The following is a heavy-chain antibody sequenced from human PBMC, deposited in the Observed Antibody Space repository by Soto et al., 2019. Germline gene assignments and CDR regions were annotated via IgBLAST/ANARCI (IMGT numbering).Heavy chain of an antibody. D-gene: IGHD6-13*01. CDR2: IYHSGST. Sequence: SKSLSPTFALSGYSRRAGYYWGWIRQPPGKGLGWIGSIYHSGSTSQHQSTTRRVTTSVDKYQHQFPIKLRSVTAAETAVSYCARDSSSWHGAYYYGRDVWGHGTTVTVS. CDR1: GYSRRAGYY. J-gene: IGHJ6*02. CDR3: ARDSSSWHGAYYYGRDV. V-gene: IGHV4-38-2*02.